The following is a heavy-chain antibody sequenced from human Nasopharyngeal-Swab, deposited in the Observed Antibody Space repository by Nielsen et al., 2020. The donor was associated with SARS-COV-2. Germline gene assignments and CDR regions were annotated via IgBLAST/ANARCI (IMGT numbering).Heavy chain of an antibody. CDR2: INHGGST. V-gene: IGHV4-34*01. CDR3: ARGSPVYCSSTSCYGKYYYYGMDV. D-gene: IGHD2-2*01. CDR1: GGSFSGYY. J-gene: IGHJ6*02. Sequence: GSLRLSCAVYGGSFSGYYWSWIRQPPGKGLEWIGEINHGGSTNYNPSLKSRVTISVDTSKNQFSLKLSSVTAADTAVYYCARGSPVYCSSTSCYGKYYYYGMDVWGQGTTVTVSS.